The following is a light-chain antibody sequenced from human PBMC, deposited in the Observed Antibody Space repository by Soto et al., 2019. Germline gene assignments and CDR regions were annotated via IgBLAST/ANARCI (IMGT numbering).Light chain of an antibody. J-gene: IGKJ1*01. CDR1: QSISTW. Sequence: DIQMTQSPSALSASVGDRVTITCRASQSISTWLAWYQQKPGKAPHLLIYKASSLQSGVPPRFSGSGSGTEFTLTISSLQPDDIATYYCQRYNSHSGTFGQGTKVDIK. V-gene: IGKV1-5*03. CDR2: KAS. CDR3: QRYNSHSGT.